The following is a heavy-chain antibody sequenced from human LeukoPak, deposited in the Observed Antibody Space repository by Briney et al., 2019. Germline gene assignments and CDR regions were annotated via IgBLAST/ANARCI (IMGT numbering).Heavy chain of an antibody. D-gene: IGHD3-22*01. CDR2: ISSSSSYI. CDR1: GFTFSRYS. J-gene: IGHJ6*03. Sequence: GGSLRLSCAASGFTFSRYSMNWVRQAPGKGLEWVSSISSSSSYIYYADSVKGRFTISRDNAKNSLYLQMNSLRAEDTAVYYCARDGYYYDSSISGDMDVWGKGTTVTVSS. CDR3: ARDGYYYDSSISGDMDV. V-gene: IGHV3-21*01.